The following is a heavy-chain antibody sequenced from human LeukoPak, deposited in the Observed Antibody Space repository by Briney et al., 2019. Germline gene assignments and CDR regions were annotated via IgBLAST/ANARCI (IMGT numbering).Heavy chain of an antibody. CDR2: ISDDGSNK. Sequence: GRSLRLSCAASGFTFSSYGLHWVRRAPGKGLEWVAVISDDGSNKYSADSVKGRFTISRDNSKNTLYLQMNSLRAEDTAVYYCAKSGIAAAGTKRGYFDYWGQGTLVTVSS. CDR1: GFTFSSYG. D-gene: IGHD6-13*01. J-gene: IGHJ4*02. CDR3: AKSGIAAAGTKRGYFDY. V-gene: IGHV3-30*18.